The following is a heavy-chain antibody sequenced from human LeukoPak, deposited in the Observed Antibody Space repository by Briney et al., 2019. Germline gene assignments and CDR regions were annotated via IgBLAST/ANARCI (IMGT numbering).Heavy chain of an antibody. Sequence: ASVKVSCKASGYTFTGYYMHWVRQAPGQGLEWMGWINPNSGGTNYAQKFQGWVTMTRDTSISTAYMELSRLRSDDTAVYYCARDNKKEMATSPYYYYGMDVWGQGTTVTVSS. CDR2: INPNSGGT. CDR3: ARDNKKEMATSPYYYYGMDV. V-gene: IGHV1-2*04. D-gene: IGHD5-24*01. CDR1: GYTFTGYY. J-gene: IGHJ6*02.